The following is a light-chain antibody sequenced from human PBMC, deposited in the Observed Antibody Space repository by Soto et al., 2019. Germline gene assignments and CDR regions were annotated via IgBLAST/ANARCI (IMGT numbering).Light chain of an antibody. CDR3: QQYGSSPWT. V-gene: IGKV3-20*01. CDR2: GAS. J-gene: IGKJ1*01. CDR1: QNIRTN. Sequence: IVMTQSPATLSVSPGERATFSCRASQNIRTNLAWYQQKPGQVPRLLIYGASTRATGVPDRFSGSGSGTDFTLTISRLEPEDFAVYYCQQYGSSPWTFGQGTKVDIK.